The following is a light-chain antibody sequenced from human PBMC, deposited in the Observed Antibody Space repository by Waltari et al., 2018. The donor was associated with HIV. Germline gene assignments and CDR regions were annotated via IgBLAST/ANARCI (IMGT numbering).Light chain of an antibody. Sequence: QSALTQPPSASGSPGQSVTISCTGPSSDVGGYNYVPWYQQHPGKAPQLMIYEVSQRPSGVPNRFSGSKSGNTASLTVSGLQTEDEANYYCSSYAGSNNWVFGGGTNLTVL. V-gene: IGLV2-8*01. CDR2: EVS. CDR1: SSDVGGYNY. J-gene: IGLJ3*02. CDR3: SSYAGSNNWV.